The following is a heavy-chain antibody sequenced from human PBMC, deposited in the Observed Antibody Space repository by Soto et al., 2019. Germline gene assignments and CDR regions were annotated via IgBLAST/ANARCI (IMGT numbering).Heavy chain of an antibody. Sequence: GEALNISCKASGYSFTSYWIGWVHQMPGKGLECMGIIYPSDSATRSSPSFQGQVTISVDKSISTAYLQWSSLKASDTAMYYCVRATGASTNYFDYWGQGALVTVSS. CDR1: GYSFTSYW. CDR3: VRATGASTNYFDY. D-gene: IGHD7-27*01. CDR2: IYPSDSAT. J-gene: IGHJ4*01. V-gene: IGHV5-51*07.